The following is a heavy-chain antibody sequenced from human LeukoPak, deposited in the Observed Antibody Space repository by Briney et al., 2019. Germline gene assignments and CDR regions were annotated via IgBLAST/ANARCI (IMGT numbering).Heavy chain of an antibody. CDR3: ARETVTTPNWFDP. V-gene: IGHV1-46*01. CDR1: GYTFTSYY. CDR2: INPSGGST. D-gene: IGHD4-17*01. J-gene: IGHJ5*02. Sequence: ASVKVSCKASGYTFTSYYMHWVRQAPGQGLEWMGIINPSGGSTSYAQKFQGRVTMTRDMSTSTVYMELSSLRSEDTAVYYCARETVTTPNWFDPWGQGTLVTVS.